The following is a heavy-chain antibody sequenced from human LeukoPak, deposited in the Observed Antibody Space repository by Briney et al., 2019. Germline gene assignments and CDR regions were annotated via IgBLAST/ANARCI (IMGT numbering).Heavy chain of an antibody. Sequence: GASVKVSCKASGYTFTSYGVSWVRQAPGQGLEWMGWISAYNGSTNYAQKLQGRVTMTTDTSTSTAYMELRSLRSDDTAVHYCARVGQQTYYYDSSGDGGDYWGQGTLVTVSS. CDR2: ISAYNGST. CDR3: ARVGQQTYYYDSSGDGGDY. D-gene: IGHD3-22*01. V-gene: IGHV1-18*01. CDR1: GYTFTSYG. J-gene: IGHJ4*02.